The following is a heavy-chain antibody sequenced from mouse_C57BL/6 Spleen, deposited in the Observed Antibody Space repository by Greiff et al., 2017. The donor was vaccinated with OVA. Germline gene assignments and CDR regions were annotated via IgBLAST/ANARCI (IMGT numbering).Heavy chain of an antibody. Sequence: DVKLVESGGGLVKPGGSLKLSCAASGFTFSSYAMSWVRQTPEKRLEWVATISDGGSYTYYPDNVQGRFTISRDNAKNNLYLQMSHLKSEDTAMYYCARDAPMDYWGQGTSVTVSS. V-gene: IGHV5-4*01. CDR3: ARDAPMDY. CDR2: ISDGGSYT. CDR1: GFTFSSYA. J-gene: IGHJ4*01.